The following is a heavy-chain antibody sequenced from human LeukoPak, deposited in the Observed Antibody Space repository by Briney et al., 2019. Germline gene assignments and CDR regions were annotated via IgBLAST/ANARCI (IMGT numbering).Heavy chain of an antibody. J-gene: IGHJ4*02. CDR3: AKATMCSSASCRRPYFDY. V-gene: IGHV3-30-3*02. CDR2: ISYDGSNK. D-gene: IGHD2-2*01. Sequence: RAGGSLRLSCAASGFTFSSYAMHWVRQAPGKGLEWVAVISYDGSNKYYADSVRGRFTISRDNSKNMLYLQMNSLRAEDTAVYYCAKATMCSSASCRRPYFDYWGQGTLVTVSS. CDR1: GFTFSSYA.